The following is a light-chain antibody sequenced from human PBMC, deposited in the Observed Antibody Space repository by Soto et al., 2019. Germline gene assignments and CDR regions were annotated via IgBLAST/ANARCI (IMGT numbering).Light chain of an antibody. CDR3: MQSLQTPRT. J-gene: IGKJ1*01. V-gene: IGKV2-28*01. CDR1: QSPLHSDGYNY. CDR2: LGS. Sequence: DIVMTQSPLSLPVTPGEPASISCRSSQSPLHSDGYNYLDWYLQKPGQPPQLLIYLGSNRASGVPDRFSGSGSGTDFTLKISRVEAEDVGVYYCMQSLQTPRTFGQGTKVEIK.